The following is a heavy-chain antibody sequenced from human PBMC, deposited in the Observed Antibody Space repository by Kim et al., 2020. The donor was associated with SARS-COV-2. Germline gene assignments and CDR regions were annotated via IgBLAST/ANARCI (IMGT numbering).Heavy chain of an antibody. CDR3: ARRNGDSSYNWFDP. CDR1: GFTFSSYG. Sequence: GGSLRLSCATSGFTFSSYGMHWVRQAPGKGLEWVANIWYDGSNTYYADSVKGRFTISRDNSKKTLYLQMNSLRAEDTAVYYCARRNGDSSYNWFDPWGQGTLVTVSS. J-gene: IGHJ5*02. D-gene: IGHD3-22*01. V-gene: IGHV3-33*01. CDR2: IWYDGSNT.